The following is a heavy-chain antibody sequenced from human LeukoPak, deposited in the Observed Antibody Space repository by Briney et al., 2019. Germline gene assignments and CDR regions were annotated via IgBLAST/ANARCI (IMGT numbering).Heavy chain of an antibody. CDR3: ASLGEDFDY. V-gene: IGHV4-34*01. CDR1: GGSFSGYY. D-gene: IGHD3-10*01. CDR2: INHSGST. J-gene: IGHJ4*02. Sequence: SETLSLTCAAYGGSFSGYYWSWIRQSPGKGLEWIGEINHSGSTNYNPSLKSRVTISVDTSKNQFSLKLSSVTAADTAVYYCASLGEDFDYWGQGTLVTVSS.